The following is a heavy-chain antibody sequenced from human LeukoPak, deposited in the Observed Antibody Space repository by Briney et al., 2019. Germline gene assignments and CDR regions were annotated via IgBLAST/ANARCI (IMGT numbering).Heavy chain of an antibody. CDR3: AREHDYRVYYYYYYMDV. J-gene: IGHJ6*03. V-gene: IGHV3-21*01. CDR1: GFTFSSYS. Sequence: PGGSLRLSCAASGFTFSSYSMNWFRQAPGKGLEWVSSISSSSSYIYYADSVKGRFTISRDNAKNSLYLQMNSLRAEDTAVYYCAREHDYRVYYYYYYMDVWGKGTTVTVSS. CDR2: ISSSSSYI. D-gene: IGHD4-11*01.